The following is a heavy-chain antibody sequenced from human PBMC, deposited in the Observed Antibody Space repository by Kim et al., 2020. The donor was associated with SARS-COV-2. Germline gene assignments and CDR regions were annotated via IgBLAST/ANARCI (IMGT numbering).Heavy chain of an antibody. CDR3: ARPMQAGTTVDY. J-gene: IGHJ4*02. D-gene: IGHD1-7*01. Sequence: RYRPAFQGQVTISADKSISTAYLQWSSLKASDTAMYYCARPMQAGTTVDYWGQGTLVTVSS. V-gene: IGHV5-51*01.